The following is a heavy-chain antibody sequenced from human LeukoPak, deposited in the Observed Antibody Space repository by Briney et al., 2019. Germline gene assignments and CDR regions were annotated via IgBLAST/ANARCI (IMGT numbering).Heavy chain of an antibody. CDR3: ALLGPGRLWFGESIDY. CDR1: GYTFISYY. V-gene: IGHV1-46*01. D-gene: IGHD3-10*01. J-gene: IGHJ4*02. CDR2: INPSGGST. Sequence: ASVKVSCKASGYTFISYYMHWVRQAPGQGLEWMGIINPSGGSTSYAQKFQGRVTMTRDTSTSTVYMELSSLRSEDTAVYYCALLGPGRLWFGESIDYWGQGTLVTVSS.